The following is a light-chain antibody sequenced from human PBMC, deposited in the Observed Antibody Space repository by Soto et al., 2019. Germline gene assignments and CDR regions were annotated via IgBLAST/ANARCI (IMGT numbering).Light chain of an antibody. CDR2: DAS. Sequence: LVLTQSPATLSLSPGERATLSCRASPSVSSSSAWYQQKPGQAPRLLTYDASNRATGIPTRFSGSGSVTDFTLTNSRLEPEDFAVYYWQQRSNWITFGQGTRLEIK. CDR1: PSVSSS. V-gene: IGKV3-11*01. CDR3: QQRSNWIT. J-gene: IGKJ5*01.